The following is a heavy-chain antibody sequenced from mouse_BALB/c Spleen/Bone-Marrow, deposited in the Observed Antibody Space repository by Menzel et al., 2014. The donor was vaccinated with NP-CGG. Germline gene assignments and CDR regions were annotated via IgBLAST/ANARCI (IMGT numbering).Heavy chain of an antibody. J-gene: IGHJ3*01. V-gene: IGHV5-6-3*01. Sequence: VQLQQSGGGLVQPGGSLKLFCAASGLTFSTYGMSWVRRAPDKRLELVASINNNGGSTYYPDSVKGRFTISRDNAKNTLNLQMSSLKSEDTGKYYCTRDHVVGYWGQGTLVTVSA. CDR2: INNNGGST. CDR3: TRDHVVGY. CDR1: GLTFSTYG.